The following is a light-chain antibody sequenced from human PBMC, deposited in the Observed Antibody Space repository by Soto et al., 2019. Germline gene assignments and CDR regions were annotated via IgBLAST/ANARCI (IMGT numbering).Light chain of an antibody. CDR1: QGISSS. V-gene: IGKV1-9*01. J-gene: IGKJ1*01. CDR2: FAS. Sequence: DIQLTQSPSFLSASVGDRVTITCRASQGISSSLAWYQQKPGKAPKLLIYFASTLLGGVPSRFSGSGSGTEFALTISSLQPEDFAIYYCQQLNSYPRTFGQGTKVEIK. CDR3: QQLNSYPRT.